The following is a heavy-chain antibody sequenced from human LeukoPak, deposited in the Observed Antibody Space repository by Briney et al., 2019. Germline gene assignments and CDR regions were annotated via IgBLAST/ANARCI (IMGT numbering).Heavy chain of an antibody. V-gene: IGHV4-39*01. CDR3: ARRMVRGVTFDY. CDR1: GFTVSSNY. CDR2: IYYSGST. D-gene: IGHD3-10*01. Sequence: GSLRLSCAASGFTVSSNYMSWVRQAPGKGLEWIGSIYYSGSTYYNPSLKSRVTISVDTSKNQFSLKLSSVTAADTAVHYCARRMVRGVTFDYWGQGSLVTVSS. J-gene: IGHJ4*02.